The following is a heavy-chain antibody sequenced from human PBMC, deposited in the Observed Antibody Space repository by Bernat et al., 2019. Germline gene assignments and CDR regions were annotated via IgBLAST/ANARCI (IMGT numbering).Heavy chain of an antibody. J-gene: IGHJ3*02. V-gene: IGHV4-59*01. CDR1: GGSISSYY. D-gene: IGHD6-19*01. Sequence: QVQLQESGPGLVKPSETLSLTCTVSGGSISSYYWSWIRQPPGKGLEWIGYTYYSGSTNYNPSLKSRVTISVDTSKNQFSLKLSSVTAADTAVYYCARDTSGWYYFAFDIWGQGTMVTVSS. CDR3: ARDTSGWYYFAFDI. CDR2: TYYSGST.